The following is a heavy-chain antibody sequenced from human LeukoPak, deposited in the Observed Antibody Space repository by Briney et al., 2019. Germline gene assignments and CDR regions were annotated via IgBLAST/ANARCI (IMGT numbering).Heavy chain of an antibody. J-gene: IGHJ4*02. V-gene: IGHV4-59*08. D-gene: IGHD5-24*01. CDR3: ARNTGWLQPFDY. CDR1: GGSISSYY. Sequence: SETLSLTCTVSGGSISSYYWSWIRQPPGKGLEWIGYIYYSGSTNYNPPLKSRITMSVDTSKNQFSLKLSSVTAADTAMYYCARNTGWLQPFDYWGQGTLVTVSS. CDR2: IYYSGST.